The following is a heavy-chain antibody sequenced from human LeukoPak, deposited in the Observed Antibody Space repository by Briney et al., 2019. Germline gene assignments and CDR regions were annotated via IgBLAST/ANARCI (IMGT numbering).Heavy chain of an antibody. Sequence: GGSLRLSCAASGFTFDDYGMSWVRQAPGKGLEWLANIKEDGSEKNYVESVKGRFTISRDNSKNSLYLQVNSLRGEDTAVYYCARGRGWVDYWGQGTLVTVSS. CDR3: ARGRGWVDY. CDR1: GFTFDDYG. V-gene: IGHV3-7*04. CDR2: IKEDGSEK. J-gene: IGHJ4*02. D-gene: IGHD1-26*01.